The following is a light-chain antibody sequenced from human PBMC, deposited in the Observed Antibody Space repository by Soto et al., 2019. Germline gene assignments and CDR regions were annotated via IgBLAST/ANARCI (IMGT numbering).Light chain of an antibody. J-gene: IGKJ1*01. CDR3: QQYNNWPRT. V-gene: IGKV3-15*01. CDR2: GAS. CDR1: QSVSSN. Sequence: EIVMTQSPATLSVSPGERATLSCRASQSVSSNLAWYQQKPGQAPRLLIYGASTGATGIPARFSFSGSGTEFTLTISSLQSEDFAVYYCQQYNNWPRTFGQGTKVEIK.